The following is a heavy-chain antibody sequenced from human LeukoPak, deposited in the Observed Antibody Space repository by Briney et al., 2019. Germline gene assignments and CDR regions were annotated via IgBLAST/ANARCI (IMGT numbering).Heavy chain of an antibody. CDR1: GFTFSSYG. V-gene: IGHV3-33*01. D-gene: IGHD6-13*01. CDR3: GRPLFQYSSSWYGVDY. CDR2: IWYDGSNK. J-gene: IGHJ4*02. Sequence: QPGRSLRLSCAASGFTFSSYGMHWVRQAPGKGLEWVAVIWYDGSNKYYADSVKGRFTISRDNSKNTLYLQMNSLRAEDTAVYYCGRPLFQYSSSWYGVDYWGQGTLVTVSS.